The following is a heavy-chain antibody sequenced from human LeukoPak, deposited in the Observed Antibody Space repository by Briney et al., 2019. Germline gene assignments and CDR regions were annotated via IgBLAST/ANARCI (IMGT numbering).Heavy chain of an antibody. D-gene: IGHD2-15*01. J-gene: IGHJ4*02. Sequence: GGSLRLSCAASGFIFSIYWMTWVRQAPGKGLEWVAVISDDGNSKSYVESVKGRFTIARDNSKNTLYLQMDSLRAEDTAVYYCAGGLLGCSGGSCYPTDYWGQGTLVIVSS. CDR3: AGGLLGCSGGSCYPTDY. CDR2: ISDDGNSK. V-gene: IGHV3-30*03. CDR1: GFIFSIYW.